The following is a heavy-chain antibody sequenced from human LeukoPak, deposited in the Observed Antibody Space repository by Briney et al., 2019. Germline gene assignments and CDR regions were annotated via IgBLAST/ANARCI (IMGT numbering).Heavy chain of an antibody. CDR2: IYYSGST. CDR3: ARELGMPPLFDP. CDR1: GGSISSGGYY. V-gene: IGHV4-31*03. J-gene: IGHJ5*02. Sequence: SETLSHTCTVSGGSISSGGYYWSWIRQHPGKGLEWIGYIYYSGSTYYNPSLKSRVTISVDTSKNQFSLKLSSVTAADTAVYYCARELGMPPLFDPWGQGTLVTVSS. D-gene: IGHD7-27*01.